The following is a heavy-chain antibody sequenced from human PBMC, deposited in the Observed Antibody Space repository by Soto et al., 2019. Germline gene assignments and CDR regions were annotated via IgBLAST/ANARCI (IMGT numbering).Heavy chain of an antibody. CDR3: ARGGLVGATNDNWFDP. CDR1: GGSFSGYY. J-gene: IGHJ5*02. Sequence: SETLSLTCAVYGGSFSGYYWSWIRQPPGKGLEWIGEINHSGSTNYNPSLKSRVTISVDTSKNQFSLKLSSVTAADTAVYYCARGGLVGATNDNWFDPWGQGTLVTVSS. V-gene: IGHV4-34*01. CDR2: INHSGST. D-gene: IGHD1-26*01.